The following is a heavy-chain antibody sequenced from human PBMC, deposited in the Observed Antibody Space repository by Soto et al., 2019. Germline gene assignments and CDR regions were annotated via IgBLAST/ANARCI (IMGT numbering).Heavy chain of an antibody. Sequence: GGSLRLSCVGSGFTFSSYGMHWVRLAPGKGLECVEVISDPGSSHYYADSVEGRFTISRENSKNTLSLHMDRLRVEDTAVYYCAKDRGGDCPDNSCYLGTDYRGQGTPVTVSS. J-gene: IGHJ4*02. CDR2: ISDPGSSH. V-gene: IGHV3-30*18. D-gene: IGHD2-2*01. CDR1: GFTFSSYG. CDR3: AKDRGGDCPDNSCYLGTDY.